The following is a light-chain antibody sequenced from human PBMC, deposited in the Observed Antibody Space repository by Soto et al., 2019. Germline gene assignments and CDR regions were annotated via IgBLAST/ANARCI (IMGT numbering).Light chain of an antibody. J-gene: IGLJ1*01. CDR1: SSDVGGYNY. V-gene: IGLV2-14*01. CDR3: SSYTSRSTLV. Sequence: SALTQPASVSGSPGQSITISCTGTSSDVGGYNYVSWYQQHPGKAPKLMIYEVSNRPLGVSNRFSGSQSGNTASLTISGLQAEDEAEYYCSSYTSRSTLVFGTGTKVTVL. CDR2: EVS.